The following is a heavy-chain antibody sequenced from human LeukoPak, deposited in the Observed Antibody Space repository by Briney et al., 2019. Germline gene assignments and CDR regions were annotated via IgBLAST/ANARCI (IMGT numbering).Heavy chain of an antibody. Sequence: PGGSLRLPCAASGFTFSSYSMNWVRQAPGKGLEWVSSISSSSYIYYADSVKGRFTISRDNAKNSLYLQMNSLRAEDTAVYYCARDGGRWRFDYWGQGTLVTVSS. J-gene: IGHJ4*02. CDR2: ISSSSYI. CDR3: ARDGGRWRFDY. CDR1: GFTFSSYS. V-gene: IGHV3-21*01. D-gene: IGHD3-3*01.